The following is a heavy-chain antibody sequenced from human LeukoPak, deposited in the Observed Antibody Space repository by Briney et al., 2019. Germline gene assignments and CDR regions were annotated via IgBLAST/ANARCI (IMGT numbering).Heavy chain of an antibody. CDR3: ARVGSRGYYFDY. Sequence: GGSLRLSCAASGFSVSSNYMSWVRQAPGKGLEWVSIIYSGGSTYYADSVKGRFTISRDNANNSLYLQMNSLTAEDTAVFYCARVGSRGYYFDYWGQGTLVSVSS. CDR2: IYSGGST. D-gene: IGHD1-26*01. J-gene: IGHJ4*02. V-gene: IGHV3-53*01. CDR1: GFSVSSNY.